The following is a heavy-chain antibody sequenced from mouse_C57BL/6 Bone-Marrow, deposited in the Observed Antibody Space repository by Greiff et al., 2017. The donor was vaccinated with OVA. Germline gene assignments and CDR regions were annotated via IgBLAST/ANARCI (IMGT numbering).Heavy chain of an antibody. J-gene: IGHJ4*01. D-gene: IGHD2-5*01. Sequence: EVQRVESGPGLVKPSQSLSLPCSVTGYSITSGYYWNWIRQFPGNKLEWMGYISYDGSNNYNPSLKNRISITRDTSKNQFFLKLNSVTTEDTATYYCAREGAYYSNYDAMDYWGQGTSVTVSS. V-gene: IGHV3-6*01. CDR1: GYSITSGYY. CDR2: ISYDGSN. CDR3: AREGAYYSNYDAMDY.